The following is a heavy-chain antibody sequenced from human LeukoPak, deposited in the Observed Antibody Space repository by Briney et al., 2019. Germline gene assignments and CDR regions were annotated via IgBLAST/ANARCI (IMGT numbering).Heavy chain of an antibody. CDR1: GFTFSDYS. V-gene: IGHV3-21*01. Sequence: GGSLRLSCAASGFTFSDYSMNWVRQAPGKGLEWVSCISSSSTYIYYADSVKRRFTISRDNAKNSLYLQMNGLRAEDTAVYYCARASKTTVTTLRWFDPWGQGTLVTVSS. D-gene: IGHD4-17*01. CDR3: ARASKTTVTTLRWFDP. CDR2: ISSSSTYI. J-gene: IGHJ5*02.